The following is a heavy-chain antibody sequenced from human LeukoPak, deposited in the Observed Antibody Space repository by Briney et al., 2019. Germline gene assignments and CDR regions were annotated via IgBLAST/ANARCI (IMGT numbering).Heavy chain of an antibody. CDR3: ARLTGTPNYFDD. V-gene: IGHV4-30-2*01. Sequence: SETLSLTCTVSGGSMSSGSYSWSWIRQPPGKGLEWIGYIYHSGSTYYNPSLKSRVTISVDRSKKQFSLKLSSVTAADTAVYYCARLTGTPNYFDDWGQGTLVTVSP. J-gene: IGHJ4*02. CDR1: GGSMSSGSYS. CDR2: IYHSGST. D-gene: IGHD1-7*01.